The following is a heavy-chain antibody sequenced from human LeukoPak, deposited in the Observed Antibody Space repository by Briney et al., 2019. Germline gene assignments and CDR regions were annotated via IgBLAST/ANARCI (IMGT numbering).Heavy chain of an antibody. Sequence: GGSLRLSCAASGFTFSSYWMHWVRQAPGKGLEWVAVISYDGSNKYYADSVKGRFTISRDNSKNTLYLQMNSLRAEDTAVYYCAKNCPVAESSWYLNGCDYWGQGTLVTVSS. CDR3: AKNCPVAESSWYLNGCDY. CDR2: ISYDGSNK. CDR1: GFTFSSYW. J-gene: IGHJ4*02. D-gene: IGHD6-13*01. V-gene: IGHV3-30*18.